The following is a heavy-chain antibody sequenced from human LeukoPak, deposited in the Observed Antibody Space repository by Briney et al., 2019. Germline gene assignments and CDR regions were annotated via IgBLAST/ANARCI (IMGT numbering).Heavy chain of an antibody. Sequence: ASVKVSCKASGYTFTNYGISWVRQAPGQGLEWMGIIYPGDSDTRYSPSFQGQVTISADKSISTAYLQWSSLKASDTAMYYCASGYYYYYMDVWGKGTTVTVSS. CDR1: GYTFTNYG. V-gene: IGHV5-51*01. CDR2: IYPGDSDT. J-gene: IGHJ6*03. CDR3: ASGYYYYYMDV.